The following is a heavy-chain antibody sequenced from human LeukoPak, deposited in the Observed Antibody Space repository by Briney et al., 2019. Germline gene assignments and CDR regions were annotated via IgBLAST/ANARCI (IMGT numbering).Heavy chain of an antibody. V-gene: IGHV4-31*03. J-gene: IGHJ2*01. D-gene: IGHD2-2*01. CDR1: GGSISSGGYY. CDR2: IYYSGST. Sequence: SETLSLTCTVSGGSISSGGYYWSWIRQHPGKGLEWIGYIYYSGSTYYNPSLKSRVTISVDTSKNQFSLKLSSVTAADTAVYYCARDEDPNCSSTSCYVPGYFDLWGRGTLVTVSS. CDR3: ARDEDPNCSSTSCYVPGYFDL.